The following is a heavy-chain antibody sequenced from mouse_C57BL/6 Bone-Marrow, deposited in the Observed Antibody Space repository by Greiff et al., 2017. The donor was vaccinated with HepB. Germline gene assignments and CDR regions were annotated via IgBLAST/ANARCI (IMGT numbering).Heavy chain of an antibody. CDR2: ISNLAYSI. V-gene: IGHV5-15*01. D-gene: IGHD2-12*01. J-gene: IGHJ4*01. CDR3: ARYYMFAMDY. Sequence: EVKLVESGGGLVQPGGSLKLSCAASGFTFSDYGMAWVRQAPRKGPEWVAFISNLAYSIYYADTVTGRFTISRENAKNTLYLEMSSLRSEDTAMYYCARYYMFAMDYWGQGTSVTVSS. CDR1: GFTFSDYG.